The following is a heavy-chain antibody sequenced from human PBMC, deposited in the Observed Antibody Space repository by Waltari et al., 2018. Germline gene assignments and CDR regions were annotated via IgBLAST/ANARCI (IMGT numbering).Heavy chain of an antibody. Sequence: EVQLVESGGGLVQPGGSLRLSCAASGFTFSSYWMSWVRQAPGKGLEWVANIKQDGSEKYYGDSVKGRFTISRDNAKNSLYLQMNSLRAEDTAVYYCARSLYSNYVDYWGQGTLVTVSS. CDR1: GFTFSSYW. J-gene: IGHJ4*02. D-gene: IGHD4-4*01. CDR3: ARSLYSNYVDY. V-gene: IGHV3-7*01. CDR2: IKQDGSEK.